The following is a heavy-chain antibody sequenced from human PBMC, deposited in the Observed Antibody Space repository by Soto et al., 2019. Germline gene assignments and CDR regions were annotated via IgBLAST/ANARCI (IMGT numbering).Heavy chain of an antibody. CDR3: VRYYDILTGYYGHGMDV. V-gene: IGHV3-30-3*01. D-gene: IGHD3-9*01. CDR1: GFTFSSYA. Sequence: GGSLRLSCAASGFTFSSYAMHWVRQAPGKGLEWVAVISYDGSNKYYANSVKGRFTISRDNSKNTLYLQMNSLRAEDTAGYYCVRYYDILTGYYGHGMDVWGQGTTVTVSS. CDR2: ISYDGSNK. J-gene: IGHJ6*02.